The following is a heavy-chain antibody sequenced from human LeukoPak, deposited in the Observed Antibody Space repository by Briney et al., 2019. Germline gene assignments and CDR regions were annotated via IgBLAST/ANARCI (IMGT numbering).Heavy chain of an antibody. V-gene: IGHV1-2*02. CDR1: GYTFTGYF. D-gene: IGHD3/OR15-3a*01. CDR2: INPDSAGT. CDR3: ARDLRGLGDYFDY. J-gene: IGHJ4*02. Sequence: ASVKVSCKASGYTFTGYFMHWVRQAPGQGLEWMGCINPDSAGTNYAQKFQGRVTMTRHTSTSSAYMELSSLRSDDTAVYFCARDLRGLGDYFDYWGQGTLVTVSS.